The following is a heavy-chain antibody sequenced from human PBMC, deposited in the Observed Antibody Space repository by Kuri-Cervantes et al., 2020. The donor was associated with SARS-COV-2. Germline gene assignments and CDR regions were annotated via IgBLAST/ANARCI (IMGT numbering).Heavy chain of an antibody. D-gene: IGHD3-22*01. Sequence: ASVKVSCKASGYTFTGYYMHWVRQAPGQGLEWMGWINPNSGGTNYAQKFQGWVTMNRDTSISTVYMELSRLRSDDTAVYYCARSTPSRRLVVISPGGAFYIWGQGTMVTVSS. J-gene: IGHJ3*02. CDR2: INPNSGGT. CDR1: GYTFTGYY. V-gene: IGHV1-2*04. CDR3: ARSTPSRRLVVISPGGAFYI.